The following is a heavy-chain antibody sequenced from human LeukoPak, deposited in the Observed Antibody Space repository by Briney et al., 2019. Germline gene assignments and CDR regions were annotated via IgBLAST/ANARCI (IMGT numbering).Heavy chain of an antibody. CDR1: GYSFTNYW. J-gene: IGHJ4*02. V-gene: IGHV5-51*01. CDR2: IYPGDSDT. D-gene: IGHD3-16*01. Sequence: GESLKISCKGSGYSFTNYWIGWVRQMPGKGLEWMGIIYPGDSDTTYSPSFQGQVTISADKSISTAYLQWSSLEASDTAMYYCARVVDVYYFDYWGQGTLVTVSS. CDR3: ARVVDVYYFDY.